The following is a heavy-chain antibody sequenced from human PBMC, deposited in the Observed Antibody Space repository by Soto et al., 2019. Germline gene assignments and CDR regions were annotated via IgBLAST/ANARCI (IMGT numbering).Heavy chain of an antibody. V-gene: IGHV3-66*01. Sequence: GGSLRLSCAASGFTVRNTYMSWVRQAPGKGLEWVSFIYSGDSTSYADSVKGRFTISRDNSKNTLYLQMNSLRAEDTAVYYCARDDREGIADSGQGTLVTVSS. J-gene: IGHJ4*02. CDR2: IYSGDST. D-gene: IGHD1-26*01. CDR3: ARDDREGIAD. CDR1: GFTVRNTY.